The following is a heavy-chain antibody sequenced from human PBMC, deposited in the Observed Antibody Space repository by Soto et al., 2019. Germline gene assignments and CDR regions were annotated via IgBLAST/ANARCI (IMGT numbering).Heavy chain of an antibody. J-gene: IGHJ4*02. CDR2: IYYSGST. D-gene: IGHD3-22*01. Sequence: SETLSLTCTVSGVSISSGGYYWTWIRQHPQRGLEWIGHIYYSGSTYYNPSLKSRVTVSVDTSKNQFSLKLSSVTAADTAVYYCAREYYYDSSGFDYWGQGTLVTVSS. V-gene: IGHV4-31*03. CDR3: AREYYYDSSGFDY. CDR1: GVSISSGGYY.